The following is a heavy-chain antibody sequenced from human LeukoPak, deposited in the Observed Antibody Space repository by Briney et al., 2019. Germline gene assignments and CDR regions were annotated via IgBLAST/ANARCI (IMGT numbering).Heavy chain of an antibody. Sequence: GGSLRLSCAASGFTFDDYAMHCVRQAPGKGLEWVSGISWNSGSIGYADSVKGRFTISRDNAKNSLYLQMNTLRAEDMALYYCAKDEFVASDFTGAFDIWGQGTMLTVSS. D-gene: IGHD2-8*02. CDR1: GFTFDDYA. CDR3: AKDEFVASDFTGAFDI. V-gene: IGHV3-9*03. CDR2: ISWNSGSI. J-gene: IGHJ3*02.